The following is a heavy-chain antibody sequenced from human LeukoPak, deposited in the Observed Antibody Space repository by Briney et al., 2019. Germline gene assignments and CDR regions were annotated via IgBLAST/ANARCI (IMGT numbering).Heavy chain of an antibody. J-gene: IGHJ4*02. Sequence: GGSLRLSCAASGFTFSSYSMNWVHQAPGKGLEWVSSISSSSNYIYYADSVKGRFTISRDNAKNSLYLQMNSLRAEDTAVYYCARDPTTVVTYYFDYWGQGTLVTVSS. D-gene: IGHD4-23*01. CDR2: ISSSSNYI. CDR3: ARDPTTVVTYYFDY. V-gene: IGHV3-21*01. CDR1: GFTFSSYS.